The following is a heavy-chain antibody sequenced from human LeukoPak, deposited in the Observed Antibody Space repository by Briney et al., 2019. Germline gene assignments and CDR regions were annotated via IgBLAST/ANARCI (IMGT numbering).Heavy chain of an antibody. D-gene: IGHD6-13*01. CDR1: GGSFSGYY. V-gene: IGHV4-34*01. CDR2: INHSGST. CDR3: ARGGNKAAAAHDY. J-gene: IGHJ4*02. Sequence: SETLSLTCAVYGGSFSGYYWSWIRQPPGKGLEWIGEINHSGSTNYNPSLKSRVTISVDTSKNQFSLKLSSVTAADTAAYYCARGGNKAAAAHDYWGQGTLVTVSS.